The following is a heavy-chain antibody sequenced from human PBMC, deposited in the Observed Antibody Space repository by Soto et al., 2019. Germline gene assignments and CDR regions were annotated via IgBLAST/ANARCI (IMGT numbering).Heavy chain of an antibody. CDR2: ISWNSGSI. V-gene: IGHV3-9*01. D-gene: IGHD6-19*01. CDR3: AKDYAMGTSGWFEYFQH. J-gene: IGHJ1*01. Sequence: GGSLRLSXAASGFTFDDYAMHWVRQAPGKGLEWVSGISWNSGSIGYADSVKGRFTISRDNAKNSLYLQMNSLRAEDTALYYCAKDYAMGTSGWFEYFQHWGQGTLVTVSS. CDR1: GFTFDDYA.